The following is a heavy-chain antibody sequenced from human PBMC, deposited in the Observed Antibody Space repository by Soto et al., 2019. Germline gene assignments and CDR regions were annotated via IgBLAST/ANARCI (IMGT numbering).Heavy chain of an antibody. D-gene: IGHD4-17*01. CDR2: VYYSGTT. J-gene: IGHJ4*02. Sequence: SETLSLTCSGSCGSVSDKTYYWSWIRQPPGKRLEWIGYVYYSGTTNYNPSLKSRVTISVDLSKNRFSLRLSSVTTADTALYYCARTTAVPNTLRSRYFFDYWGQGTLVTVSS. V-gene: IGHV4-61*01. CDR3: ARTTAVPNTLRSRYFFDY. CDR1: CGSVSDKTYY.